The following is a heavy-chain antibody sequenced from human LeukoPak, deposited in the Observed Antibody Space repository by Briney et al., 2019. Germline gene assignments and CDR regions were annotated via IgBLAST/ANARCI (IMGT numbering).Heavy chain of an antibody. CDR1: GFTFSTYS. CDR3: ARTLIAAAGLDAFDI. CDR2: ISSSSGYI. V-gene: IGHV3-21*01. J-gene: IGHJ3*02. D-gene: IGHD6-13*01. Sequence: GGSLRLSCTASGFTFSTYSMNWVRQAPGKGLEWVSSISSSSGYIYYADSVKGRFTISRDNAKNSLYLQMNSLRAEDTAVYHCARTLIAAAGLDAFDIWGQGTMVTVSS.